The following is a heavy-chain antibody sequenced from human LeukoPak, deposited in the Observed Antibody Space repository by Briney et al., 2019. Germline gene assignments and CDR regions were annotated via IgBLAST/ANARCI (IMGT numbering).Heavy chain of an antibody. V-gene: IGHV3-30*18. CDR1: GFTFRNYG. CDR2: ISDDGSYK. D-gene: IGHD5-12*01. J-gene: IGHJ4*02. Sequence: GGSLRLSCAASGFTFRNYGMHCVRQAPGKGLEWVAVISDDGSYKNYADSVKGRFTISRDNSNNTLYLQMNSLRAEDTAIYYCAKCGYTGCHLIDFWGQGTLVTVSS. CDR3: AKCGYTGCHLIDF.